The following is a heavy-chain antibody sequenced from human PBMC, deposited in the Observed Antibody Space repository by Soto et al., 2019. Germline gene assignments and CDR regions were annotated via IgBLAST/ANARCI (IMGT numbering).Heavy chain of an antibody. D-gene: IGHD2-15*01. J-gene: IGHJ4*02. CDR2: ISGSGGNT. CDR1: GFTFSGYW. CDR3: AKSGCSGGSCYYFDY. Sequence: AGGSLRLSCEASGFTFSGYWMSWVRQPPGKGLEWVSGISGSGGNTYYADSVNGRFTFSRDNSKNTVYLQMNSLRAEDTAIYFCAKSGCSGGSCYYFDYWGQGTLVTVSS. V-gene: IGHV3-23*01.